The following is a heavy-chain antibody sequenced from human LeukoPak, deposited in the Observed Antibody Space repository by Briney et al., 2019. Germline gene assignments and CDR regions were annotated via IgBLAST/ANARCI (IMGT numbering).Heavy chain of an antibody. CDR3: ARGPSGYHNT. Sequence: GGSLRLSCAASGFTFSSYSMKWVRQAPGKGLEWVSSISSGSSYIYYADSVKGRFTISRDNAKNSLYLQMNSLRAEDTAVYYCARGPSGYHNTGGQGTLVTVSS. V-gene: IGHV3-21*01. CDR2: ISSGSSYI. D-gene: IGHD5-12*01. CDR1: GFTFSSYS. J-gene: IGHJ4*02.